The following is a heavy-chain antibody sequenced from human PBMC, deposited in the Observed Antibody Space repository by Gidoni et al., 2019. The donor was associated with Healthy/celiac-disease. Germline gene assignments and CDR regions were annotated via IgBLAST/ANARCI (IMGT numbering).Heavy chain of an antibody. CDR1: GGPLSSGGYY. V-gene: IGHV4-31*03. CDR2: IYYSGST. CDR3: ATTVTRKLGGMDV. D-gene: IGHD4-4*01. J-gene: IGHJ6*02. Sequence: QVQLQESGPGLVKPSQPLSLTCTVSGGPLSSGGYYWSWIRQHPGKGLEWIGYIYYSGSTYYNPSLKSRVTISVDTSKNEFSLKLSSVTAADTAVYYCATTVTRKLGGMDVWGQGTTVTVSS.